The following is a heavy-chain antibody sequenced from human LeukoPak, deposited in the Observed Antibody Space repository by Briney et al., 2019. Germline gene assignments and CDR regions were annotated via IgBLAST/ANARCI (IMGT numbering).Heavy chain of an antibody. J-gene: IGHJ3*02. Sequence: SETLSLTCTVSGGSISSDYWSWIRQPAGKGREWIGRIYTSGSTNYNPSLKSRVTMSVDTSKTQFSLHLSPVTAADTAVYYCAGVVVRINDAFDILGRGGMVTVSS. D-gene: IGHD2-2*01. CDR3: AGVVVRINDAFDI. CDR2: IYTSGST. CDR1: GGSISSDY. V-gene: IGHV4-4*07.